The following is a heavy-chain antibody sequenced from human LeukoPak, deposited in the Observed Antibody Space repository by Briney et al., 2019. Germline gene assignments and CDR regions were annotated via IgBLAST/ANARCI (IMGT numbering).Heavy chain of an antibody. D-gene: IGHD6-13*01. Sequence: PGESLRLSCAASGFTFSSYAMSWVRQAPGKGLEWVSTITGSGGNTYYADSVKGRFTISRDNSKNTLYLQMNSLRAEDTAIYYCAKESPVAATGRSWFDPWGQGTLVTVSS. CDR1: GFTFSSYA. J-gene: IGHJ5*02. V-gene: IGHV3-23*01. CDR2: ITGSGGNT. CDR3: AKESPVAATGRSWFDP.